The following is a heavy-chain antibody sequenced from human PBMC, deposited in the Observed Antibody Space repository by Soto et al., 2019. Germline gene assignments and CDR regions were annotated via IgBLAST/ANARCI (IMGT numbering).Heavy chain of an antibody. V-gene: IGHV4-59*01. J-gene: IGHJ4*02. D-gene: IGHD6-13*01. CDR3: ASFGGVYSSPTSDY. CDR1: GGSISSYY. CDR2: IYYSGST. Sequence: SETLSLTCTVSGGSISSYYWSWIRQPPGKGLEWIGYIYYSGSTNYNPSLKSRVTISVDTSKNQFSLKLSSVTAADTAVYYCASFGGVYSSPTSDYWGQGTLVTVSS.